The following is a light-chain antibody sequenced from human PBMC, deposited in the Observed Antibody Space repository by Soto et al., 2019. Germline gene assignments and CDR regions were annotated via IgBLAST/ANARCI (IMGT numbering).Light chain of an antibody. CDR3: SVWEDNVDGWV. Sequence: QSVLTQPPSASGTPGQKVTISCSGSSSNIGSNFVYWYQQLPGTAPKLLIYKDNQRPSGVPDRFSGSKSGTSVSLAISGLRPEDEADYYCSVWEDNVDGWVFGGGTKVTVL. J-gene: IGLJ3*02. V-gene: IGLV1-47*01. CDR2: KDN. CDR1: SSNIGSNF.